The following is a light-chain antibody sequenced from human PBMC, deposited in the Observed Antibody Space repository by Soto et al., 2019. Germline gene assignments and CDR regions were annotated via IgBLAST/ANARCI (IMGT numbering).Light chain of an antibody. J-gene: IGKJ4*01. V-gene: IGKV1-13*02. CDR3: QQHNSFPFT. CDR2: DAS. Sequence: AIQLTQSPSSLSAFVGDRVTITCRASQGITNALVWYQQKPGQPPKLLVYDASSLERGVPSRFSGRGSGTEFTLTISGLQPEDIATYYCQQHNSFPFTFGGGAKVEIK. CDR1: QGITNA.